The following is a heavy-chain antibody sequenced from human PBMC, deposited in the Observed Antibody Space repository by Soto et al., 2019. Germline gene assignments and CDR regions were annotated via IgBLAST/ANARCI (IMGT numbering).Heavy chain of an antibody. CDR2: INPSGGST. CDR1: GYTFTSYY. CDR3: ARGRRASLNCSGGSCYPPDFDY. D-gene: IGHD2-15*01. V-gene: IGHV1-46*01. J-gene: IGHJ4*02. Sequence: ASVKVSCKASGYTFTSYYMHWVRQAPGQGLEWMGIINPSGGSTSYAQKFQGRVTMTRDTSTSTVYMELSSLRSEDTAVYYCARGRRASLNCSGGSCYPPDFDYWGQGTLVTVSS.